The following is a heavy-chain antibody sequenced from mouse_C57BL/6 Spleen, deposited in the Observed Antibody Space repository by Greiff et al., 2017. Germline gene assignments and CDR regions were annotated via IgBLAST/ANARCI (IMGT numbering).Heavy chain of an antibody. CDR1: GYSFTGYY. CDR3: ARRGYGSSYGY. J-gene: IGHJ2*01. Sequence: EVQRVESGPELVKPGASVKISCKASGYSFTGYYMNWVKQSPEKSLEWIGEINPSTGGTTYNQKFKAKATLTVDKSSSTAYMQLKSLTSEDSAVYYCARRGYGSSYGYWGQGTTLTVSS. D-gene: IGHD1-1*01. V-gene: IGHV1-42*01. CDR2: INPSTGGT.